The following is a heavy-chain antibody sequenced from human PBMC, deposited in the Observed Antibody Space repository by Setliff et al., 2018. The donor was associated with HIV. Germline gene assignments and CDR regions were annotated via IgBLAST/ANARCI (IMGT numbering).Heavy chain of an antibody. J-gene: IGHJ6*03. V-gene: IGHV1-69*06. D-gene: IGHD3-3*01. CDR2: IIPIFGTA. CDR3: ARDPGEGGGGFLEWTIGYYYYMDV. Sequence: SVKVSCKASGGTLNDYAITWVRQAPGQGLEWMGGIIPIFGTANYAQKFQGRVTITADKSTSTAYMELSSLRSDDTAVYYCARDPGEGGGGFLEWTIGYYYYMDVWGKGTTVTAP. CDR1: GGTLNDYA.